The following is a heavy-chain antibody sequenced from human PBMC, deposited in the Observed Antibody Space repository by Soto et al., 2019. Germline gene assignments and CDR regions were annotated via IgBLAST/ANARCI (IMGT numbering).Heavy chain of an antibody. CDR3: AKGENNIVVVVAATLFPDWFDP. CDR1: GFTFTGCF. D-gene: IGHD2-15*01. J-gene: IGHJ5*02. V-gene: IGHV3-11*04. Sequence: GGSLRLSCAASGFTFTGCFMTWIRQAPGKGLEWISYISSNESTKYYADSVKGRFTISRDNSKNTLYLQMNSLRAEDTAVYYCAKGENNIVVVVAATLFPDWFDPWGQGTLVTVSS. CDR2: ISSNESTK.